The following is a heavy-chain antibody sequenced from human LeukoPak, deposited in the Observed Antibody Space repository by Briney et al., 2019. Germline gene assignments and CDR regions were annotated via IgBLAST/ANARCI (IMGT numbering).Heavy chain of an antibody. CDR1: GFTFSSYS. V-gene: IGHV3-7*01. CDR3: ATDRGWRTSGYYLYYFEY. Sequence: GSLRLSFAASGFTFSSYSMSLVRQAPGKGVGGVASIKHDGSEKYYVDSVRGRLTISRDNTMNSLYLQMSSLRAEDTAVYYCATDRGWRTSGYYLYYFEYWGQGTLVTYSS. D-gene: IGHD3-3*01. J-gene: IGHJ4*02. CDR2: IKHDGSEK.